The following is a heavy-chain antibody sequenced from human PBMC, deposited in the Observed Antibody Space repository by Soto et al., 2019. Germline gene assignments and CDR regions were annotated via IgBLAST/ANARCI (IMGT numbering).Heavy chain of an antibody. J-gene: IGHJ4*02. V-gene: IGHV4-59*12. D-gene: IGHD6-19*01. CDR1: GGSISSYY. CDR2: IYYSGGT. CDR3: ARDTGWGLGY. Sequence: SETLSLTCTVSGGSISSYYWSWIRQPPGKGLEWIGYIYYSGGTSYNPSLKSRVTISMDKSKNRFSLNLTSVTAADTAMYYCARDTGWGLGYWGQGTLVTVSS.